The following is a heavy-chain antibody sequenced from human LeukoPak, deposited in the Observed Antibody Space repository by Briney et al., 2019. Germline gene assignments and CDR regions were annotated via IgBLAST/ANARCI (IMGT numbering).Heavy chain of an antibody. CDR3: ARGNMVRGVKGYYYYYGMDV. D-gene: IGHD3-10*01. Sequence: SETLSLTCTVSGGSISSYYWSWIRRPPGKGLEWIGYIYYSGSTNYNPSLKSRVTISVDTSKNQFSLKLSSVTAADTAVYYCARGNMVRGVKGYYYYYGMDVRGQGTTVTVSS. J-gene: IGHJ6*02. V-gene: IGHV4-59*01. CDR2: IYYSGST. CDR1: GGSISSYY.